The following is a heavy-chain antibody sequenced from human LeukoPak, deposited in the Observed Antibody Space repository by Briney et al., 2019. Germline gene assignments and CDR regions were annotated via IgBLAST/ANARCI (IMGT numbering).Heavy chain of an antibody. CDR3: AKDQSRVGASDPFDS. V-gene: IGHV3-23*01. CDR2: ISGSGSIT. D-gene: IGHD1-26*01. J-gene: IGHJ5*01. Sequence: GGSLRLSCVASGFTFTNCAMTWVRQAPGKGLEWVSSISGSGSITYYADSAKGRFTISRDNSRNTVYLQMNSLSVEDTAVYYCAKDQSRVGASDPFDSWGQGTLVTVSS. CDR1: GFTFTNCA.